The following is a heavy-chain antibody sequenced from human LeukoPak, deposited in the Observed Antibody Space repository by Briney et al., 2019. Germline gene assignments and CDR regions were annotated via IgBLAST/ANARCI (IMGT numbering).Heavy chain of an antibody. CDR2: VYDSGGT. CDR1: GISISGHY. D-gene: IGHD3-22*01. V-gene: IGHV4-59*11. J-gene: IGHJ4*02. Sequence: SETLSLTCTISGISISGHYWSWVRQPPGKGLEWIGYVYDSGGTNYNPSLKSRVTISVDTSKNQFTLGLSSVTAADTAVYYCARGHYYDTSGDYWGQGILVTVSS. CDR3: ARGHYYDTSGDY.